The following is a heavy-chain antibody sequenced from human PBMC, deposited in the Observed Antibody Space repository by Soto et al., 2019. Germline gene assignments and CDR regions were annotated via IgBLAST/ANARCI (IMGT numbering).Heavy chain of an antibody. D-gene: IGHD1-26*01. CDR1: GGSISSSNW. CDR2: FYHSGST. V-gene: IGHV4-4*02. CDR3: ARSGSYGCGYFDY. Sequence: QVQLQESGPGLVKPSGTLSLTCAVSGGSISSSNWWSWVRQPPGKGLEWIGEFYHSGSTNYYPSLKRRVTISVDKSKNQFSLKLSSVTAADTAVYYCARSGSYGCGYFDYWGQGTLVTVSS. J-gene: IGHJ4*02.